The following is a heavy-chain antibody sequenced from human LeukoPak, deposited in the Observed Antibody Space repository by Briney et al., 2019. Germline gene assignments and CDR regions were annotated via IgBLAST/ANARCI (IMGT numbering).Heavy chain of an antibody. V-gene: IGHV4-39*01. CDR3: ASRYYSYYYMDV. CDR1: GVSISSMSYY. J-gene: IGHJ6*03. CDR2: NYYSGGT. Sequence: SETLSLTCNVSGVSISSMSYYWGSIRQPPGKGLEWIGSNYYSGGTDYNPSLKSRVTISVDTSKNQFSLKLTSVTAADTAVYYCASRYYSYYYMDVWGKGTTVIVSS.